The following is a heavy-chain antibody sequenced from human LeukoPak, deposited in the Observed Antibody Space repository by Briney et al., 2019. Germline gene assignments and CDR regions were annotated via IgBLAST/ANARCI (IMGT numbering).Heavy chain of an antibody. CDR2: ISSSGSTI. V-gene: IGHV3-11*04. CDR1: GFTFSDYY. CDR3: ARGFRRGYSYGYNFDY. Sequence: GGSLRLSCAASGFTFSDYYMSWIRQAPGKGLEWVSYISSSGSTIYYADSVKGRFTISRDNAKNSLHLQMNSLRDEDTAVYYCARGFRRGYSYGYNFDYWGQGTLVTVSS. J-gene: IGHJ4*02. D-gene: IGHD5-18*01.